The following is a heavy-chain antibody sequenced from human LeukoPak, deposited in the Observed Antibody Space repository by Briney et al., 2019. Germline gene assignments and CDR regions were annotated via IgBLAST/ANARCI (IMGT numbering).Heavy chain of an antibody. Sequence: GGSLRLSCAASGFTFSSYGMHWVRQAPGKGLEWVAFIRYDGSNKYYADSVKGRFTISRDNSENTLYLQMNSLRAEDTAVYYCAKGTVVRGNHSLGWGQGTLVTVSS. V-gene: IGHV3-30*02. D-gene: IGHD3-22*01. CDR3: AKGTVVRGNHSLG. J-gene: IGHJ4*02. CDR1: GFTFSSYG. CDR2: IRYDGSNK.